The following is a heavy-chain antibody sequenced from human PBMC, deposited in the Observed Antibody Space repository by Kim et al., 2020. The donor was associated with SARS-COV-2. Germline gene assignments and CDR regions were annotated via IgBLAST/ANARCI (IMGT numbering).Heavy chain of an antibody. CDR1: GFTFSSYS. Sequence: GGSLRLSCAASGFTFSSYSMNWVRQAPGKGLEWVSSISSSSSYIYYADSVKGRFTISRDNAKNSLYLQMNSLRAEDTAVYYCARDLKEQDIVVVPAAMRSYYYGMDVWGQGTTVNVSS. D-gene: IGHD2-2*01. V-gene: IGHV3-21*01. CDR2: ISSSSSYI. CDR3: ARDLKEQDIVVVPAAMRSYYYGMDV. J-gene: IGHJ6*02.